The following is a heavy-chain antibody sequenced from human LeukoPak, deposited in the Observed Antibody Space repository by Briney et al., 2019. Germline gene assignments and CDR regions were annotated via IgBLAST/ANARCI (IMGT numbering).Heavy chain of an antibody. V-gene: IGHV3-74*01. D-gene: IGHD5-12*01. Sequence: GGSLRLSCAASGFTFSSYWMHWVRQAPGKGLVWVSRINSDGSSTSYADSVKGRFTISRDNAKNTLYLQMNSLRAEDTAVYYCARDATGGYDLSSGWFDPWGQGTLVTVSS. J-gene: IGHJ5*02. CDR3: ARDATGGYDLSSGWFDP. CDR1: GFTFSSYW. CDR2: INSDGSST.